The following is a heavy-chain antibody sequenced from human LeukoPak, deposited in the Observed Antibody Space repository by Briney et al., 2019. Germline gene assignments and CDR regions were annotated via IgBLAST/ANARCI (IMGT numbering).Heavy chain of an antibody. D-gene: IGHD3-3*01. Sequence: SVKVSCKASGGTFSSYAISWVRQAPGQGLEWMGGIIPIFGTANYAQKFQGRVTITADESTSSAYMELSSLRSEDTAVYYCALSRFLELNFDHWGQGTLVTVSS. CDR2: IIPIFGTA. V-gene: IGHV1-69*13. J-gene: IGHJ5*02. CDR1: GGTFSSYA. CDR3: ALSRFLELNFDH.